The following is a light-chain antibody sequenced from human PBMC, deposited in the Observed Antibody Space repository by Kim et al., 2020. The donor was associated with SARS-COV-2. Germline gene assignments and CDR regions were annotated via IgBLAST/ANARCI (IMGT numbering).Light chain of an antibody. Sequence: QRVSISCSGSTSNIGNNAVNWYQQFPGKAPKLLIYYDDLLPSGVSDRFTGSKSGTSASLAISGLQSEDEADYYCAAWDDSLNGVVFGGGTQLTVL. J-gene: IGLJ2*01. CDR2: YDD. CDR1: TSNIGNNA. CDR3: AAWDDSLNGVV. V-gene: IGLV1-36*01.